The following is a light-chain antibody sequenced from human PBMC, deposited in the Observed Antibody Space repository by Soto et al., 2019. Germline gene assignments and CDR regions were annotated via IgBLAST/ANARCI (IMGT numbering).Light chain of an antibody. CDR1: SSDVGGYNY. V-gene: IGLV2-14*01. CDR2: EVT. CDR3: CSYAGSYTL. Sequence: QSALTQPASVSGSPGQSITISCTGTSSDVGGYNYVSWYQQHPGKAPKLMIYEVTSRPSGVSNRFSGSKSGNTASLTISGLQAEDEADYYCCSYAGSYTLFGGGTKLTVL. J-gene: IGLJ2*01.